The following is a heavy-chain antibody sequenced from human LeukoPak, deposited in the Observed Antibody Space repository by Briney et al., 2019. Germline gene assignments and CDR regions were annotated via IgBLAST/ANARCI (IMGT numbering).Heavy chain of an antibody. J-gene: IGHJ4*02. CDR2: ISGNGGDI. CDR3: VRHAGRTGGQ. Sequence: PRGSLRLSRAPSRFSFGGHYMSWMRQAPRKGAEWISYISGNGGDIAYADSVKGRFTISRDNAKNSLHLQMNSLRVEDTAVYHCVRHAGRTGGQWGQGTLIAVSS. V-gene: IGHV3-11*01. D-gene: IGHD3-10*01. CDR1: RFSFGGHY.